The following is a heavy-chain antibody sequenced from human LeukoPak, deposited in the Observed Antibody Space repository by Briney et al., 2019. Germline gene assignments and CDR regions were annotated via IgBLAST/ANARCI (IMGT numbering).Heavy chain of an antibody. J-gene: IGHJ4*02. CDR2: IYTSGST. CDR3: ASLDSSGYYYFDY. V-gene: IGHV4-4*07. D-gene: IGHD3-22*01. Sequence: SQTLSLTCTVSGGSISTYYWSWIRQPAGKGLEWIGRIYTSGSTNYNPSLKSRVTMSVDTSKNQFSLKLSSVTTADTAVYYCASLDSSGYYYFDYWGQGTLVTVSS. CDR1: GGSISTYY.